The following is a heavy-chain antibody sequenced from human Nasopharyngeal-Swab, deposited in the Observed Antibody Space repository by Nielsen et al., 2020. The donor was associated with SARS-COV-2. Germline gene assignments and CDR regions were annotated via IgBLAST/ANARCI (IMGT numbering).Heavy chain of an antibody. CDR1: GFSLSTRGTC. J-gene: IGHJ4*02. CDR3: ARSRIAAAGTPFDY. V-gene: IGHV2-70*01. Sequence: SGPTLVKPTQTLTLTCTFSGFSLSTRGTCVSWIRPPPGKALEWLALIDWDDDKYYSTSLKTRLTISKDTSKNQVVLTMTNMDPVDTATYYCARSRIAAAGTPFDYWGQGTLVTVSS. D-gene: IGHD6-13*01. CDR2: IDWDDDK.